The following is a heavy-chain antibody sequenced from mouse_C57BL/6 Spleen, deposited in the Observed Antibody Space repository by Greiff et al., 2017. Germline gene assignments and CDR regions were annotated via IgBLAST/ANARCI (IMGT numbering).Heavy chain of an antibody. CDR2: ISSGSSTI. D-gene: IGHD1-1*01. J-gene: IGHJ3*01. CDR3: ARPFITTVVAPFAY. Sequence: DVKLVESGGGLVKPGGSLKLSCAASGFTFSDYGMHWVRQAPEKGLEWVAYISSGSSTIYYADTVKGRFTISRDNAKNTLFLQMTSLRSEDTAMYYCARPFITTVVAPFAYWGQGTLVTVSA. V-gene: IGHV5-17*01. CDR1: GFTFSDYG.